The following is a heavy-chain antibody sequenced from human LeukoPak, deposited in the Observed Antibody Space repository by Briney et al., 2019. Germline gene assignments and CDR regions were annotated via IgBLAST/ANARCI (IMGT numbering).Heavy chain of an antibody. Sequence: GRSLRLSCAASGFTFSSYAMHWVRQAPGKGLEWVAVISYDGSNKYYADSVKGRFTISRDNSKNTLYLQMNSLRAEDTAVYYCVREGYFVFDFWGQGALVTVSS. V-gene: IGHV3-30-3*01. CDR2: ISYDGSNK. D-gene: IGHD2-21*01. J-gene: IGHJ4*02. CDR3: VREGYFVFDF. CDR1: GFTFSSYA.